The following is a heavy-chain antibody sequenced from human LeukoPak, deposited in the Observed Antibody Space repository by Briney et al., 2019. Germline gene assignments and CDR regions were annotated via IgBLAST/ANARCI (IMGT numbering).Heavy chain of an antibody. J-gene: IGHJ6*02. CDR2: IDHSGST. CDR3: ARGSGYDFWSGYYPPRYYGMDV. V-gene: IGHV4-34*01. D-gene: IGHD3-3*01. CDR1: GGSFSGYY. Sequence: SETLSLTCAVYGGSFSGYYWSWIRQPPGKGLEWIGEIDHSGSTNYNPSLKSRVTISVDTSKNQFSLELSSVTAADTAVYYCARGSGYDFWSGYYPPRYYGMDVWGQGTTVTVSS.